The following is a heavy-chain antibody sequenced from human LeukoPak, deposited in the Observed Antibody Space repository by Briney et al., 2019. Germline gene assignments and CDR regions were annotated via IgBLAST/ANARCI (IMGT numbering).Heavy chain of an antibody. D-gene: IGHD1-26*01. Sequence: SETLSLTCTVSGGSISSSSYYWGWIRRPPGGGLEWIGEISLTGRTHYNPSLKSRVHISIDESKNHLYLNLASVTAADTAVYYCSRESGPFCPFGHWGQGTLVAVTS. CDR2: ISLTGRT. CDR3: SRESGPFCPFGH. J-gene: IGHJ4*02. V-gene: IGHV4-39*07. CDR1: GGSISSSSYY.